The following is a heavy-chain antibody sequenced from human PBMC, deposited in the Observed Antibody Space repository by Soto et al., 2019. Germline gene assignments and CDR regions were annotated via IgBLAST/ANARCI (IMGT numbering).Heavy chain of an antibody. D-gene: IGHD4-4*01. CDR3: ARVSYSNYDAFDI. Sequence: GRSLRLSCAASGFTFSSYAMHWVRKAPGKGLGWLAVISYDGSNKYYADSVKGRFTISRDNSKNTLYLQMNSLRAEDTAVYYCARVSYSNYDAFDIWGQGTMVTVSS. CDR1: GFTFSSYA. J-gene: IGHJ3*02. V-gene: IGHV3-30-3*01. CDR2: ISYDGSNK.